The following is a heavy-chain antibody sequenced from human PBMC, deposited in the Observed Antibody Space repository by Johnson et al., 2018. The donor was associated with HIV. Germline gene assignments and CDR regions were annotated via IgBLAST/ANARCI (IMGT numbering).Heavy chain of an antibody. CDR3: AKDIQAGTHDAFDI. CDR1: GFTFDDYA. CDR2: ISWDGGST. D-gene: IGHD1-7*01. Sequence: VQLVESGGGLIQPGGSLRLSCAASGFTFDDYAMHWVRQAPGKGLEWVSLISWDGGSTYYADSVKGRFTISRDNSKNSLYLQMNSLRAEDTALYYCAKDIQAGTHDAFDIWGQGTMVTVSS. V-gene: IGHV3-43D*03. J-gene: IGHJ3*02.